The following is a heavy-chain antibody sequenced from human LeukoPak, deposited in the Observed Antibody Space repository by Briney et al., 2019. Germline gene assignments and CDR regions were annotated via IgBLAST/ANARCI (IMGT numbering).Heavy chain of an antibody. J-gene: IGHJ4*02. CDR3: ARDMYYYDSSGFYYFDY. V-gene: IGHV1-18*04. CDR1: GYSFTGHY. Sequence: ASVKVSCKASGYSFTGHYMHWVRQAPGQGLEWMGWISAYNGNTNYAQKLQGRVTMTTDTSTSTAYMELRSLRSDDTAVYYCARDMYYYDSSGFYYFDYWGQGTLVTVSS. D-gene: IGHD3-22*01. CDR2: ISAYNGNT.